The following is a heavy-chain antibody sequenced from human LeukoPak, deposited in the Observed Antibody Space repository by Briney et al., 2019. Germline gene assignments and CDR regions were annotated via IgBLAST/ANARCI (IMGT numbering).Heavy chain of an antibody. CDR3: ARGLYMGATLYGY. CDR2: ISGSGLYT. Sequence: GGSLRLSCAASGFTFSSYGMSWARQAPGKGLEWLSAISGSGLYTYYADSVKGRFTISRDNSKNSLYLQMNSLRAEDTAVYYCARGLYMGATLYGYWGQGTLVTVSS. CDR1: GFTFSSYG. J-gene: IGHJ4*02. V-gene: IGHV3-23*01. D-gene: IGHD1-26*01.